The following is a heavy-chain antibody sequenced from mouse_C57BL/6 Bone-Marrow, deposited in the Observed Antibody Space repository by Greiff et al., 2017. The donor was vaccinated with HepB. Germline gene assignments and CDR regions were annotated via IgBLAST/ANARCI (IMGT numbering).Heavy chain of an antibody. D-gene: IGHD1-1*01. J-gene: IGHJ1*03. CDR1: GYAFSSYW. CDR3: ARWGSSTYWYFDV. Sequence: VQLQQSGAELVKPGASVKISCKASGYAFSSYWMNWVQQRPGKGLEWIGQIYPGDGDTNYNGKFKGKATLTADKSSSTAYMQLSSLTSEDSAVYFCARWGSSTYWYFDVWGTGTTVTVSS. V-gene: IGHV1-80*01. CDR2: IYPGDGDT.